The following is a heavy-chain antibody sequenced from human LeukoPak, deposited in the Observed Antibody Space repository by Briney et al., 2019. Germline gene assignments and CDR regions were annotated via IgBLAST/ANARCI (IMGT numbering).Heavy chain of an antibody. CDR2: INHSGST. D-gene: IGHD4-4*01. V-gene: IGHV4-34*01. Sequence: SETLSLTCAVYGGSFSGYYWSWIRQPPGKGLEWIGEINHSGSTNYNPSLKSRVTISVDTSKNQFSLKLSSVTAADTAVYYCARAGNYVLIDYWGQGTLVTVSS. CDR1: GGSFSGYY. CDR3: ARAGNYVLIDY. J-gene: IGHJ4*02.